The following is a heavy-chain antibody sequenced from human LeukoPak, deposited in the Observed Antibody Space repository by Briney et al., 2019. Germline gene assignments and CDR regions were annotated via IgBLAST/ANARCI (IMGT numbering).Heavy chain of an antibody. V-gene: IGHV1-46*01. CDR2: INPSGGST. CDR1: GYTFTGYY. CDR3: ARDNSIGGRGWWFDP. D-gene: IGHD4-23*01. J-gene: IGHJ5*02. Sequence: ASVKVSCKASGYTFTGYYMHWVRQAPGQGLEWMGLINPSGGSTSYAEKFQGRVIMTRDMSTTTDYMELSSLRSEDTAVYYCARDNSIGGRGWWFDPWGQGTLVTVSS.